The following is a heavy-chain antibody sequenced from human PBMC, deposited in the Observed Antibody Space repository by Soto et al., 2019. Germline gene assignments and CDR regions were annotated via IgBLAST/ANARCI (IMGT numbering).Heavy chain of an antibody. CDR1: GFTLNNYW. J-gene: IGHJ4*02. CDR2: IREGGSEG. Sequence: GGSLRLSCVGSGFTLNNYWRSWVRQAPGKGLEWVAKIREGGSEGYYVHSVKGRFTISRDNAKNSVFLQMNSLRVEDTAEYYCGRIRNGADHAFDCWGQGTLVTLCS. V-gene: IGHV3-7*03. CDR3: GRIRNGADHAFDC. D-gene: IGHD4-17*01.